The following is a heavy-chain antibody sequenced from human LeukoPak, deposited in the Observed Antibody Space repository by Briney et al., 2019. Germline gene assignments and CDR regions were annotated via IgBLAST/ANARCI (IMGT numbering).Heavy chain of an antibody. CDR2: ISSSSSYI. J-gene: IGHJ6*02. Sequence: GGSLRLSCAASGFTFSSYSMNWVRQAPGKGLEWVSSISSSSSYIYYADSVKGRFTISRDNAKNSLYLQMNSLTTEDTALYYCAKVLPRYSGYYYGMDVWGQGTTVTVSS. V-gene: IGHV3-21*04. CDR3: AKVLPRYSGYYYGMDV. CDR1: GFTFSSYS. D-gene: IGHD3-22*01.